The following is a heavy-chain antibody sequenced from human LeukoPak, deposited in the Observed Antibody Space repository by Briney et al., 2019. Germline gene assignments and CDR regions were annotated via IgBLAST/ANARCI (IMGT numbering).Heavy chain of an antibody. V-gene: IGHV4-38-2*02. D-gene: IGHD2-15*01. CDR3: ARPIVPPLTYYYYYMDV. J-gene: IGHJ6*03. CDR2: IYHSGST. Sequence: SETLSLTCTVSGYSISSGYYWGWIRQPPGKGLEWIGSIYHSGSTYYNPSLKSRVTISVDTSKNQFSLKLSSVTAADTAVYYCARPIVPPLTYYYYYMDVWGKGTTVTVFS. CDR1: GYSISSGYY.